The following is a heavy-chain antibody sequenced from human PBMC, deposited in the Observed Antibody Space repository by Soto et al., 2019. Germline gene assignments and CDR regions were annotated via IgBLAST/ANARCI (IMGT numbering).Heavy chain of an antibody. D-gene: IGHD3-22*01. J-gene: IGHJ5*02. CDR3: ARGTRLWYYYDSSGQFSNWFDP. V-gene: IGHV1-3*01. Sequence: GASVKVSCKASGYTFTSYAMHWVRQAPGQRLEWMGWINAGNGNTKYSQKFQGRVTITRDTSASTAYMELSSLRSEDTAVYYCARGTRLWYYYDSSGQFSNWFDPWGQGTLVTVSS. CDR1: GYTFTSYA. CDR2: INAGNGNT.